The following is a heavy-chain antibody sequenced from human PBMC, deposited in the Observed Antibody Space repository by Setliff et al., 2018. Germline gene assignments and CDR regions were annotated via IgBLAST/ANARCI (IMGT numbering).Heavy chain of an antibody. Sequence: GASVKVSCKASGYTFTNYAIHWVRQAPGQRLEWMGWINAGNGDKKYSQDFQGRVTITRDTSASTAYMDLSSLRSDDMAVYYCARGRPTANPYYYYMDVWGKGTTVTVSS. CDR2: INAGNGDK. CDR3: ARGRPTANPYYYYMDV. V-gene: IGHV1-3*03. J-gene: IGHJ6*03. CDR1: GYTFTNYA. D-gene: IGHD4-4*01.